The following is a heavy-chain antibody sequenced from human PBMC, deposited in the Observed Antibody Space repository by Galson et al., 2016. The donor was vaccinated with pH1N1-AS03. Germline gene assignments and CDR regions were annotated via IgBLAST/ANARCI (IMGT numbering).Heavy chain of an antibody. V-gene: IGHV1-3*01. D-gene: IGHD1-26*01. CDR2: IKGGNVNT. J-gene: IGHJ4*02. Sequence: SVKVSCKASGYTFINYAMHWVRQAPGQRLEWMGWIKGGNVNTEYSQKFQGRVTITRDTSASTAYMELSSLRSEDTAVYYCARDGGYSNSSPMGYFDYWGQGTLVTVSS. CDR1: GYTFINYA. CDR3: ARDGGYSNSSPMGYFDY.